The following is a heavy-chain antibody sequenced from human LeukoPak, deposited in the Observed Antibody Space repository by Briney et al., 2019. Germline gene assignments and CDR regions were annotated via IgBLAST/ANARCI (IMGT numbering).Heavy chain of an antibody. V-gene: IGHV1-46*01. CDR2: INPSGGST. CDR1: GYTFTGYY. J-gene: IGHJ4*02. CDR3: AREIVVVVAATSRAIDY. Sequence: GASVKVSCKASGYTFTGYYMHWVRQAPGQGLEWMGIINPSGGSTSYAQKFQGRVTMTRDMSTSTVYMELSSLRSEDTAVYYCAREIVVVVAATSRAIDYWGQGTLVTVSS. D-gene: IGHD2-15*01.